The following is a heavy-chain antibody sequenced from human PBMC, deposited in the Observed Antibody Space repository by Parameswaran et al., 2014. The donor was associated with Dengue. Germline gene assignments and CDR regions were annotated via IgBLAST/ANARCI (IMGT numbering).Heavy chain of an antibody. V-gene: IGHV1-18*01. CDR3: ARDRTRRTVREYYYGMDV. CDR2: ISTYDGNT. Sequence: WVRQAPGQGLEWMGWISTYDGNTNYAQKFQGRVTMTRDTSTSTAYMELRSLRSDDTAVYYCARDRTRRTVREYYYGMDVWGQGTTVTVSS. D-gene: IGHD3-16*01. J-gene: IGHJ6*02.